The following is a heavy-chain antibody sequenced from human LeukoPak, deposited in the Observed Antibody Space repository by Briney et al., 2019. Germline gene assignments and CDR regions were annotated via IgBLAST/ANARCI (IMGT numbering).Heavy chain of an antibody. V-gene: IGHV3-7*01. CDR3: AIQKADLITMIRGIIAY. Sequence: GGALRLSCAASGFTFSSYWMSWVRQALGKGLEWVANIKQDGSEKYYVDSVKGRFTISRDNAKNSLYLQMNSLRAEDTAVYYCAIQKADLITMIRGIIAYWGQGTLVTVSS. CDR2: IKQDGSEK. D-gene: IGHD3-10*01. CDR1: GFTFSSYW. J-gene: IGHJ4*02.